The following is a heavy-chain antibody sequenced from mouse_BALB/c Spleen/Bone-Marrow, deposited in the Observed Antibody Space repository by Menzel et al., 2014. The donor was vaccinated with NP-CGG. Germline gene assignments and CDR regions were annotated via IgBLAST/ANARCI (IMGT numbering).Heavy chain of an antibody. CDR3: ARFFYDYDGPWFAY. J-gene: IGHJ3*01. D-gene: IGHD2-4*01. Sequence: VKLQESGAELAKPGASVKMSCKASGYTFTSYTMHWVKQRPGQGLEWIGYINPSSGYTNYNQKFKDKATLTADKSSSTAYMQLSSLTSEDSAVYYCARFFYDYDGPWFAYWGQGTLVTVSA. CDR2: INPSSGYT. V-gene: IGHV1-4*01. CDR1: GYTFTSYT.